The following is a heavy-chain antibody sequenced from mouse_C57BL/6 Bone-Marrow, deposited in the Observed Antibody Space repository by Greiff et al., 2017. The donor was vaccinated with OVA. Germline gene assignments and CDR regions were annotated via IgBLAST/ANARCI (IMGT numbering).Heavy chain of an antibody. CDR1: GYTFTSYG. V-gene: IGHV1-81*01. Sequence: QVQLQQSGAELARPGASVKLSCKASGYTFTSYGISWVKQRTGQGLEWIGEIYPRSGNTYYNEKFKGKATLTADKSSSTAYMELRSLTSEDPAVYVCASSIYCGSSYLYYFDYRGQGTTLTGSS. D-gene: IGHD1-1*01. J-gene: IGHJ2*01. CDR2: IYPRSGNT. CDR3: ASSIYCGSSYLYYFDY.